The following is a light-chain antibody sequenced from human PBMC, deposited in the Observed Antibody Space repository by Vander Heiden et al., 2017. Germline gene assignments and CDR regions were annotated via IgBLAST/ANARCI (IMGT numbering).Light chain of an antibody. CDR3: NSYAGRSTYV. V-gene: IGLV2-8*01. CDR1: SSDVVTYKY. Sequence: QSALTQPPSVPGSPGQTVTISCTGPSSDVVTYKYVSWYQQHPGKAPKLLIYEVGKRPSGVPDRFSGSKSGNTASLTISGLQTEDEADYYCNSYAGRSTYVFGTGTRVTVL. J-gene: IGLJ1*01. CDR2: EVG.